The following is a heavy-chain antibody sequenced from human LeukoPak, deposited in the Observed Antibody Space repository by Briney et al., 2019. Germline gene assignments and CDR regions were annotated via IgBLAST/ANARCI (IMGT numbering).Heavy chain of an antibody. V-gene: IGHV3-11*06. CDR3: ARAYYERSGYNY. CDR1: GFTFSDYH. Sequence: KSGGSLRLSCAASGFTFSDYHMTWIRQAPGKGLEWVSYISGSSIYTRYADSVKGRFTISRDNAKNSLYLQMNSLRAEDTAVYYCARAYYERSGYNYWGQGTLVTVSS. D-gene: IGHD3-22*01. CDR2: ISGSSIYT. J-gene: IGHJ4*02.